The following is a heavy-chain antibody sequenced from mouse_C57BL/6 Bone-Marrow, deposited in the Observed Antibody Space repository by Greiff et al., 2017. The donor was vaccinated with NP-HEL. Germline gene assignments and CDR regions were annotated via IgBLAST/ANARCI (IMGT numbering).Heavy chain of an antibody. CDR3: AKGYGNPWFAY. V-gene: IGHV3-6*01. J-gene: IGHJ3*01. CDR2: ISYDGSN. Sequence: ESGPGLVKPSQSLSLTCSVTGYSITSGYYWNWIRQFPGNKLEWMGYISYDGSNNYNPSLKNRISITRDTSKNQFFLKLNSVTTEDTATYYCAKGYGNPWFAYWGQGTLVTVSA. CDR1: GYSITSGYY. D-gene: IGHD2-10*02.